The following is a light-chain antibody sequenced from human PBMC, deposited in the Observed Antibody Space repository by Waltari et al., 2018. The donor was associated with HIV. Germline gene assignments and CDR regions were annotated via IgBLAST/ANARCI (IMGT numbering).Light chain of an antibody. CDR3: QQRSNWPPT. CDR2: DAS. V-gene: IGKV3-11*01. Sequence: EIVLTQSPATLSLSPGERATLSCRASQSVSSYLAWYQQKPGQAPRLLIYDASNRATGIPARFSGSGSWTDFTLTISSLKPEDFAVYYCQQRSNWPPTFGQGTKVEIK. CDR1: QSVSSY. J-gene: IGKJ1*01.